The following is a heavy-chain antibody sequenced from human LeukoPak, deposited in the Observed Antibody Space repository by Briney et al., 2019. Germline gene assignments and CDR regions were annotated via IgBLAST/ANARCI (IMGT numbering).Heavy chain of an antibody. Sequence: GRSLRLSCAASGFTFSSYGMHWVRQAPGKGLEWAAVISYDGSNTYYADSVKGRFTISRDNSKNMLYLQMNSLRAEDTAVYYCAKPYYYGSRSYMDYWGQGTLVTVSS. J-gene: IGHJ4*02. V-gene: IGHV3-30*18. CDR1: GFTFSSYG. CDR2: ISYDGSNT. D-gene: IGHD3-10*01. CDR3: AKPYYYGSRSYMDY.